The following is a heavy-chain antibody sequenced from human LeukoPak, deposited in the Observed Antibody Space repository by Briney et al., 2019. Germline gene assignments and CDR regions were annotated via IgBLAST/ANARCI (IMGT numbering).Heavy chain of an antibody. J-gene: IGHJ4*02. CDR2: IYYSGST. Sequence: SETLSLTCTVSGGSISSYYWSWIRQPPGKGLEWIGYIYYSGSTNYNPSLKSRVTISVDTSKNQFSLKLSSVTAADTAVYYCARHERTTGTYFDYWGQGTPVTVSS. V-gene: IGHV4-59*08. CDR3: ARHERTTGTYFDY. D-gene: IGHD1-1*01. CDR1: GGSISSYY.